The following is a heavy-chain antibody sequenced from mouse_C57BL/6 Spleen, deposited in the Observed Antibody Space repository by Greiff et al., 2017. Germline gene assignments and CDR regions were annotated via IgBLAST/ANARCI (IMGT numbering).Heavy chain of an antibody. CDR2: IYPGSGNT. V-gene: IGHV1-76*01. D-gene: IGHD1-1*01. CDR1: GYTFTDYY. Sequence: QVQLQQSGAELVRPGASVKLSCKASGYTFTDYYINWAKQRPGQGLEWIARIYPGSGNTYYNEKFKGKATLTAEKSSSTAYMQLSSLTSEDSAVYFCARFYYGSSYFDYWGQGTTLTVSS. J-gene: IGHJ2*01. CDR3: ARFYYGSSYFDY.